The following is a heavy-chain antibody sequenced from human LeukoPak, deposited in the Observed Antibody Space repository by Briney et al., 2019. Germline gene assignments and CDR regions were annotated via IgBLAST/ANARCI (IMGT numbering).Heavy chain of an antibody. D-gene: IGHD1-26*01. CDR1: GFTFSTYS. Sequence: GGSLRLSCAASGFTFSTYSMNWVRQAPGKGLEWVSSISSSSSYIYYADSVKGRFTISRDNSKNTLYLQMNSLRAEDTAVYYCARFYANEWELPHWGQGTLVTVSS. J-gene: IGHJ4*02. V-gene: IGHV3-21*01. CDR3: ARFYANEWELPH. CDR2: ISSSSSYI.